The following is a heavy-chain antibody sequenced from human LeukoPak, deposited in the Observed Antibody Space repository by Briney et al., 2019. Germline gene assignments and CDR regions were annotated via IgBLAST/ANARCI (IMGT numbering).Heavy chain of an antibody. CDR2: ISTYNGNT. Sequence: ASVKVSCKASGYTFTSYGISWVRQAPGQGLEWMGWISTYNGNTNYAQKFQGRVTMTTDTSTSTAYMELRSLRSDDTAVYYCARDPDCSGGRCYSWGNGMHVWGQGTTVTVSS. V-gene: IGHV1-18*01. D-gene: IGHD2-15*01. J-gene: IGHJ6*02. CDR1: GYTFTSYG. CDR3: ARDPDCSGGRCYSWGNGMHV.